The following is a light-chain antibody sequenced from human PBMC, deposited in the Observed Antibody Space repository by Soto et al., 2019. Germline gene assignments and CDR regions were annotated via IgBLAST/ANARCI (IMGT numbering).Light chain of an antibody. CDR3: QQSYTTPIT. CDR2: AAS. V-gene: IGKV1-39*01. Sequence: DIQMTQSPSSLSASVGDRVTITCRASQNIDNSLNWYQQKPGKAPNLLVYAASSLQSGVPSRFTGSGSGTDFTLTISSLQPEDFATYFCQQSYTTPITFGQGTRL. CDR1: QNIDNS. J-gene: IGKJ5*01.